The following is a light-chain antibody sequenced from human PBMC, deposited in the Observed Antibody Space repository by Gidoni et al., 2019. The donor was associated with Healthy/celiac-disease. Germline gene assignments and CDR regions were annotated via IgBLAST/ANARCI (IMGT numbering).Light chain of an antibody. CDR2: GAS. CDR1: QSVSSSY. V-gene: IGKV3-20*01. Sequence: EIVFTQSPGPLSLSPGERATLSCRASQSVSSSYLAWYQQKPGQAPRLLIYGASSRATGIPDRFSGSGSGTDFTLTISRLEPEDFAVYYCQQYGNSLSITFGQGTRLEIK. CDR3: QQYGNSLSIT. J-gene: IGKJ5*01.